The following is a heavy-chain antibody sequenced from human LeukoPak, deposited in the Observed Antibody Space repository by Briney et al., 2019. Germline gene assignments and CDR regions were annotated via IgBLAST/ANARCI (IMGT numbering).Heavy chain of an antibody. CDR1: GFTVSLYY. D-gene: IGHD6-13*01. CDR3: AKDRDIAAAGPFDY. V-gene: IGHV3-53*05. Sequence: GGSLRLSCAASGFTVSLYYMTWVRQAPGKGLEWVSVIYSGGPTYYADSVKGRFTISRDNSKNSLYLQMNSLRAEDTALYYCAKDRDIAAAGPFDYWGQGTLVTVSS. CDR2: IYSGGPT. J-gene: IGHJ4*02.